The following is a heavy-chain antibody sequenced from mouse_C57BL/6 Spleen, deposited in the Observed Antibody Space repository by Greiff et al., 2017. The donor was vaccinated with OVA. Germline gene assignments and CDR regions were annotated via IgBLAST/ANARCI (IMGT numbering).Heavy chain of an antibody. CDR1: GFNIQDDY. V-gene: IGHV14-4*01. CDR2: IDPENGDT. CDR3: TTSGGSSYNYAMDY. Sequence: VQLQQSGAELVRPGASVKLSCTASGFNIQDDYMHWVKQRPEQGLEWIGWIDPENGDTEYASKFQGKATITADTSSNTAYLQLSSLKSEDTAVYYSTTSGGSSYNYAMDYWGQGTSVTVSS. D-gene: IGHD1-1*01. J-gene: IGHJ4*01.